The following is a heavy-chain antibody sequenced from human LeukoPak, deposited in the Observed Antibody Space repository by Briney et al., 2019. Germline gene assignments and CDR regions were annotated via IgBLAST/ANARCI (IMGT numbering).Heavy chain of an antibody. Sequence: GGSLRLSCAASGFTFSNYAMSWVRQAPGKGLEWVSYISDSGSTMYYADSVKGRFTISRDNAKNSLFLQMNSLRADDTAVYYGAREYTVFEYFYYWGQGSLVTVSS. CDR2: ISDSGSTM. D-gene: IGHD5/OR15-5a*01. CDR1: GFTFSNYA. CDR3: AREYTVFEYFYY. V-gene: IGHV3-48*03. J-gene: IGHJ4*02.